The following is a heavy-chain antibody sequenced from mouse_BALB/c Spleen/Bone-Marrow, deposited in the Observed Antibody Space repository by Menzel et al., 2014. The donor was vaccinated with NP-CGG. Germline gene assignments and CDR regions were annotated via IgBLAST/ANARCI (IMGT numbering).Heavy chain of an antibody. V-gene: IGHV5-9-1*01. D-gene: IGHD1-1*01. CDR3: ASHYYGSSYYFDY. CDR2: ISSGGSYT. CDR1: GFTFSSYA. J-gene: IGHJ2*01. Sequence: EVKLMESGGGLVKPGGSLKLSCAASGFTFSSYAMSWVRQTPEKRLEWVATISSGGSYTYYPDSVKGRFTISRDNAKNTLYLQMSSLRTEDTAMYYCASHYYGSSYYFDYWGQGTTPTVSS.